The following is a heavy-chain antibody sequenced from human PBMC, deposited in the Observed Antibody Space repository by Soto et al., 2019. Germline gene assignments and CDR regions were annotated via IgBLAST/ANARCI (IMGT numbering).Heavy chain of an antibody. J-gene: IGHJ3*02. CDR1: GYTFTSYG. CDR3: ARVLGGGDMTNDAFHI. V-gene: IGHV1-18*01. D-gene: IGHD2-15*01. Sequence: SSVKVSCKASGYTFTSYGISWVRQAPGQGLEWMGWISAYNGNTNYAQKLQGRVTMTTDTSTTTAYMELRSLNSDDTAVYYCARVLGGGDMTNDAFHIWGQGPMFIVS. CDR2: ISAYNGNT.